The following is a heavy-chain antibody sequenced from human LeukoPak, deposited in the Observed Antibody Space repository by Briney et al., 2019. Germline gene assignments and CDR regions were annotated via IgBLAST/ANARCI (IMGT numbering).Heavy chain of an antibody. Sequence: SETLSLTCAVYGGSFSGYYWSWIRQPPGKGLEWIGEINHSGSTNYNPSLKSRVTISVDTSKNQFSLKLSSVTAADTAVYYCARGQGITIFGADPTFDYWGQGTLVTASS. D-gene: IGHD3-3*01. J-gene: IGHJ4*02. V-gene: IGHV4-34*01. CDR3: ARGQGITIFGADPTFDY. CDR2: INHSGST. CDR1: GGSFSGYY.